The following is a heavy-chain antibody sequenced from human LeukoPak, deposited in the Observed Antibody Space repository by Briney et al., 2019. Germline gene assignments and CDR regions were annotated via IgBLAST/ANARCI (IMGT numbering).Heavy chain of an antibody. Sequence: GGSLRLSCAASGFIVNTNYMTWVRQAPGRGLEWVSFIYADGTTYYADSVKGRFTISRDISKNEVYLQMNSLRPEDTTVYYCARDSYGDANFDSWGQGTLVTVSS. V-gene: IGHV3-53*01. CDR1: GFIVNTNY. D-gene: IGHD4-17*01. CDR3: ARDSYGDANFDS. CDR2: IYADGTT. J-gene: IGHJ4*02.